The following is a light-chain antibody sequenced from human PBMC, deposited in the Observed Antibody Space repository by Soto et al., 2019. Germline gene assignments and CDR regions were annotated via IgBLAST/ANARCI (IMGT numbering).Light chain of an antibody. CDR2: GAS. CDR1: QSVSSSY. Sequence: EIVLTQSPGTLSLSPGERATLSCRASQSVSSSYLAWYQQKPGQAPSLLIYGASSRATGIPDRFSGSGSGTDFTLTISRLEPEDFPVYYCQQYGSSPVTFGQRTKVEIK. V-gene: IGKV3-20*01. CDR3: QQYGSSPVT. J-gene: IGKJ1*01.